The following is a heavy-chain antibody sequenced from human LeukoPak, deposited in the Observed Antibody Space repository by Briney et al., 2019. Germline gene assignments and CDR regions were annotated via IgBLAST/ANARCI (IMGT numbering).Heavy chain of an antibody. CDR3: VRKGCFDNCYLFDY. V-gene: IGHV1-2*02. CDR2: TNPNRGDT. Sequence: GASVKVSCKASGYTXIAYYIHWVRQAPGQGLEWMGWTNPNRGDTKYAQKFQGRVTMTRDTSINTAYMELNSLGYDDTAVYYCVRKGCFDNCYLFDYWGQGTLVTVSS. D-gene: IGHD1-20*01. J-gene: IGHJ4*02. CDR1: GYTXIAYY.